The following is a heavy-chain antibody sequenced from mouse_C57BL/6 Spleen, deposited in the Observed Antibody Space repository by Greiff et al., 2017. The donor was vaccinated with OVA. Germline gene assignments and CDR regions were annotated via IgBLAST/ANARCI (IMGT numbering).Heavy chain of an antibody. CDR1: GYTFTSYW. Sequence: QVQLKESGAELVKPGASVKMSCKASGYTFTSYWITWVKQRPGQGLEWIGDIYPGSGSTNYNEKFKSKATLTVDTSSSTAYMQLSSLTSEDSAVYYCARRGPYYAMDYWGQGTSVTVSS. D-gene: IGHD3-3*01. CDR2: IYPGSGST. CDR3: ARRGPYYAMDY. J-gene: IGHJ4*01. V-gene: IGHV1-55*01.